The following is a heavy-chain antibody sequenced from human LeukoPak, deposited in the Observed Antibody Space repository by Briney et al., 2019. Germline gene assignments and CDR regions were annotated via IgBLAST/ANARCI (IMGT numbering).Heavy chain of an antibody. V-gene: IGHV4-59*01. J-gene: IGHJ4*02. D-gene: IGHD3-22*01. CDR3: ARGPLDDSSGYFDY. CDR1: GGSISSYY. Sequence: SETLSLTCTVSGGSISSYYWSWIRRPPGKGLEWIGYIYYSGSTNYNPSLKSRVTISVDTSKNQFSLKLSSVTAADTAVYYCARGPLDDSSGYFDYWGQGTLVTVSS. CDR2: IYYSGST.